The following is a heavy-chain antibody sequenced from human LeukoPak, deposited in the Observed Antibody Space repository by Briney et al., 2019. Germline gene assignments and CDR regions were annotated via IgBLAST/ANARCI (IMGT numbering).Heavy chain of an antibody. D-gene: IGHD6-19*01. J-gene: IGHJ4*02. CDR2: IYYSGST. CDR1: GGSISSYY. V-gene: IGHV4-59*01. CDR3: ARVGSGSSGGLIDY. Sequence: SEALSLTCTVSGGSISSYYWSWIRQPPGKGLEWIGYIYYSGSTNYNPSLKSRVPISVDTSKNQFSLKLSSVTAADTAVYYCARVGSGSSGGLIDYWGQGTLVTVSS.